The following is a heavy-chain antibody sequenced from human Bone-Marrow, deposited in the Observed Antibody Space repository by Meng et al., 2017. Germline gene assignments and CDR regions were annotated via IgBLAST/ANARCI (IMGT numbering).Heavy chain of an antibody. CDR3: ARGYDILTGYYTFFDY. D-gene: IGHD3-9*01. Sequence: ASVKVFCKASGYTFTGYYMHWVRQAPGQGLEWMGWINPNSGGTNYAQKFQGRVTMTRDTSISTAYMELSRLRSDDTAVYYCARGYDILTGYYTFFDYWGQGTLVTV. CDR1: GYTFTGYY. J-gene: IGHJ4*02. CDR2: INPNSGGT. V-gene: IGHV1-2*02.